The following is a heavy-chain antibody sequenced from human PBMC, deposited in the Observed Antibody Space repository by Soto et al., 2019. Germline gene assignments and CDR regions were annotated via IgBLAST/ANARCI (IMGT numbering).Heavy chain of an antibody. CDR3: ARARWLHNWFDP. CDR2: IIPIFGTA. CDR1: GGTFSSYA. J-gene: IGHJ5*02. Sequence: ASVKVSCKASGGTFSSYAISWVRQAPGQGLEWMGGIIPIFGTANYAQKFQGRVTITADESTSTAYMELSSLRSEDTAVYYCARARWLHNWFDPWGQGTLVTVSS. D-gene: IGHD3-22*01. V-gene: IGHV1-69*13.